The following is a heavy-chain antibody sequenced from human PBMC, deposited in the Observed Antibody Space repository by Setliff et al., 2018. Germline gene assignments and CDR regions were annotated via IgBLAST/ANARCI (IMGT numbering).Heavy chain of an antibody. CDR2: IYYRGST. Sequence: PSETLSLTCTVSGGSISSSGYYWGWIRQPPGKGLEWIGSIYYRGSTYYNPSLKSRVTMSVDASKNQFSLKLSSVTAADTAAYCCARGDSSGYYYILFDFWGQGTLVTVSS. V-gene: IGHV4-39*07. J-gene: IGHJ4*02. CDR3: ARGDSSGYYYILFDF. D-gene: IGHD3-22*01. CDR1: GGSISSSGYY.